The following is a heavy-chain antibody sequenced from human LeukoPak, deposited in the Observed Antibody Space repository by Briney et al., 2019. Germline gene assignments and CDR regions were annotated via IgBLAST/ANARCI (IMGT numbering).Heavy chain of an antibody. D-gene: IGHD3-10*01. CDR3: AREDGWLTYYYGSGSGRGVDY. J-gene: IGHJ4*02. Sequence: GGSLRLSCAASGFTFNKYGMHWVRQAPGKGLEWVAFIRYDGSNKYYADSVKGRFTISRDNSKNTLYLQMNSLRAEDTAVYYCAREDGWLTYYYGSGSGRGVDYWGQGTLVTVSS. CDR1: GFTFNKYG. CDR2: IRYDGSNK. V-gene: IGHV3-30*02.